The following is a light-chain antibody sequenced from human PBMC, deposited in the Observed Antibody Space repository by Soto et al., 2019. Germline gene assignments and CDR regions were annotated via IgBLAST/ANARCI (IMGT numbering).Light chain of an antibody. CDR3: SSYTTSNTRQIV. V-gene: IGLV2-14*03. Sequence: QSVLTQPASVSGSPGQSITNSCTGTSSDVGGYNYVSWYQHHPGKAPKLIIYDVTNRPSGVSNPFSGSKSGNTASLTISGLQPEDEADYYCSSYTTSNTRQIVFGTGTKVTV. J-gene: IGLJ1*01. CDR2: DVT. CDR1: SSDVGGYNY.